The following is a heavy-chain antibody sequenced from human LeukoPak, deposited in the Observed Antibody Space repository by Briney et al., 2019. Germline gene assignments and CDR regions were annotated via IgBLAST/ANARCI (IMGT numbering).Heavy chain of an antibody. D-gene: IGHD3-22*01. CDR3: ARADYYDSSGYYYWFDP. Sequence: SETLSLTCTVSGGSITSYYWSWIRQPAGKGLEWIGRIYASGSTNYNPSLKSRVTMSVDTSKNQFSLKLSSVTAADTAVYYCARADYYDSSGYYYWFDPWGQGTLVTVSS. CDR2: IYASGST. CDR1: GGSITSYY. V-gene: IGHV4-4*07. J-gene: IGHJ5*02.